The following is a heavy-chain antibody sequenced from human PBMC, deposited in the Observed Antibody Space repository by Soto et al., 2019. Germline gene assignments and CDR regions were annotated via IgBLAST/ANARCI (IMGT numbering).Heavy chain of an antibody. CDR1: GGTFSSSA. V-gene: IGHV1-69*01. CDR3: ARSTAFVLPMDF. J-gene: IGHJ4*02. D-gene: IGHD2-8*01. Sequence: QVQLVQSGAEVKKPGSSVKVSCKTSGGTFSSSAISWVRQAPGQGLEWMGGLIPVIGTPKYARKFQGRVTITADESTRTAYMELTSLTSEDTAVYYCARSTAFVLPMDFWGQGTLVTVSS. CDR2: LIPVIGTP.